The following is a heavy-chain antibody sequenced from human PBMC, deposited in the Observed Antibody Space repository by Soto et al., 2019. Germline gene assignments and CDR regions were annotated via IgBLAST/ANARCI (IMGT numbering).Heavy chain of an antibody. J-gene: IGHJ3*02. CDR1: GFTFSSYS. CDR2: ISSRTRTT. Sequence: EVQLVESGGSLVQPGGSLRVSCAASGFTFSSYSMNWGRQAPGKGLEWVSYISSRTRTTYYADSVKGRFTVSRHNAKNSLYLKLNSLRDADTAVYYCAREKGEEFYLDAFDIWGQGTMVTVSS. D-gene: IGHD3-16*01. V-gene: IGHV3-48*02. CDR3: AREKGEEFYLDAFDI.